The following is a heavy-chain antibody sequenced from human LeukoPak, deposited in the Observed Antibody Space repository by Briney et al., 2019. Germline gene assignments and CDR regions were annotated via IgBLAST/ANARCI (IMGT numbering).Heavy chain of an antibody. CDR2: IYYSGST. D-gene: IGHD5-12*01. CDR1: GGSISSSSYY. Sequence: SETLSLTCTISGGSISSSSYYWGWIRQPPGKGLEWIGSIYYSGSTYYNPSLKSRVTISVDTSKNQFSLKLSSVTAADTAVYYCARQLGYRNWFDPWGQGTLVTVSS. V-gene: IGHV4-39*01. CDR3: ARQLGYRNWFDP. J-gene: IGHJ5*02.